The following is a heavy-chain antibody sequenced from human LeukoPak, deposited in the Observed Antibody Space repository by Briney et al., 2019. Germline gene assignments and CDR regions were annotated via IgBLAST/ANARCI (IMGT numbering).Heavy chain of an antibody. CDR3: ARGGYCSSTSCVNWFDP. V-gene: IGHV4-59*12. CDR1: GGSISSYY. Sequence: PSETLSLTCTVSGGSISSYYWNWIRQPPGKGLEWIGYIYYSGSTNYNPSLKGRVTISVDTSKNQFSLRLSSVTAADTAVYYCARGGYCSSTSCVNWFDPWGQGTLVTVSS. J-gene: IGHJ5*02. D-gene: IGHD2-2*01. CDR2: IYYSGST.